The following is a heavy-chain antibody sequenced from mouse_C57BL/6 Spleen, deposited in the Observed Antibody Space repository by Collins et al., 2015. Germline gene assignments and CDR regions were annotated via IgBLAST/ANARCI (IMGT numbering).Heavy chain of an antibody. CDR2: IWGGGST. D-gene: IGHD1-1*01. J-gene: IGHJ1*01. CDR1: GFSLTDYG. V-gene: IGHV2-6-5*01. CDR3: AKPIYYYGSSYWYFDV. Sequence: QVQLKESGPGLVAPSQSLSITCTVSGFSLTDYGVSWIRQPPGKGLEWLGVIWGGGSTYYNSALKSRLSISKDNSKSQVFLKMNSLQTDDTAMYYCAKPIYYYGSSYWYFDVWGAGTTVTVSS.